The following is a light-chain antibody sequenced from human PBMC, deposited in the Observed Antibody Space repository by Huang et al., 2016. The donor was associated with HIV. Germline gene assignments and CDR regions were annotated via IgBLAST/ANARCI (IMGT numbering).Light chain of an antibody. J-gene: IGKJ3*01. CDR3: QQLSAYPLS. CDR2: DAS. V-gene: IGKV1-9*01. Sequence: QLTQSPSSLSASIGDRVTIACRASHDRNTYLAWYQQKPGRAPKLLIYDASTLQTGVPSRFRGFGSGTAFSLTITSLQPDDFAVYYCQQLSAYPLSFGPGTTVD. CDR1: HDRNTY.